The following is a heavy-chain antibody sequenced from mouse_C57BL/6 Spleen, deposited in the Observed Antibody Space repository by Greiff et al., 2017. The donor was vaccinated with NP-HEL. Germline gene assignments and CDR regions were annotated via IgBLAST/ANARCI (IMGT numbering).Heavy chain of an antibody. CDR3: ARWGSGYDYYAMDY. CDR2: IYPGDGDT. CDR1: GYAFSSSW. D-gene: IGHD3-2*02. J-gene: IGHJ4*01. Sequence: QVTLKESGPELVKPGASVKISCKASGYAFSSSWMNWVKQRPGKGLEWIGRIYPGDGDTNYNGKFKGKATLTADKSSSTAYMQLSSLTSEDSAVYFCARWGSGYDYYAMDYWGQGTSVTVSS. V-gene: IGHV1-82*01.